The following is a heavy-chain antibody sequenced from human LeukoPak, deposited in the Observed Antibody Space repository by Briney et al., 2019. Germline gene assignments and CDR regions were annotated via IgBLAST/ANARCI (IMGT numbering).Heavy chain of an antibody. CDR3: VRGPVWFFGRQSSYYYDH. Sequence: GGSLRLSCAASGFTFSSYAMSWVHQAPGKGLEWVSSITGSGDTTYYADSVKGRFIISRDNSNNILYLQMDSLRAEDTATYYCVRGPVWFFGRQSSYYYDHWGQGTLVTVSS. CDR1: GFTFSSYA. J-gene: IGHJ4*02. V-gene: IGHV3-23*01. CDR2: ITGSGDTT. D-gene: IGHD3-3*01.